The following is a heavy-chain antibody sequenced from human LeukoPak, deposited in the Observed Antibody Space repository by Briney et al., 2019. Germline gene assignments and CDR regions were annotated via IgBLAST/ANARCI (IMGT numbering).Heavy chain of an antibody. CDR1: GVSFDDYY. Sequence: SETLSLTCAVSGVSFDDYYWAWVRHTPGKGLEWIGEINHSGYTNDSPSLKSRVTLSIDTSMKQFSLNLRSVTVADAGTYYCTRMTTGHDYWGQGTLVTVSS. CDR2: INHSGYT. J-gene: IGHJ4*02. V-gene: IGHV4-34*01. D-gene: IGHD4-17*01. CDR3: TRMTTGHDY.